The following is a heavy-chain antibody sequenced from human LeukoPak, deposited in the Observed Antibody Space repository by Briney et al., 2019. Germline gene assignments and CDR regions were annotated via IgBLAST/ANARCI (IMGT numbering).Heavy chain of an antibody. V-gene: IGHV4-34*01. D-gene: IGHD3-22*01. CDR1: GGSFSGHY. J-gene: IGHJ4*02. Sequence: SETLSLTCDVYGGSFSGHYWSWIRQPPAKGLEWIGEINHSGSTNYNPSLKSRVTISVDTSKNQFSLKLNFVTAADTAVYYCARGSKYDYDSSGYYSHDYWGQGTLVTVSS. CDR2: INHSGST. CDR3: ARGSKYDYDSSGYYSHDY.